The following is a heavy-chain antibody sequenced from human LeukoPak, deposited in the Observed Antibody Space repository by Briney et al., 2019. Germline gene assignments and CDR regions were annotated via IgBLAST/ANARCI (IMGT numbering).Heavy chain of an antibody. CDR1: GFTFSSYS. CDR2: ISSSSSYI. Sequence: GGSLRLSCAASGFTFSSYSMNWVRQAPGKGLEWVSSISSSSSYIYYADSVKGRFTISRDNAKHSLYLQMNSLRAEDTAVYYCARGAIGAAAPGDYWGQGGLVSVSS. D-gene: IGHD6-13*01. J-gene: IGHJ4*02. V-gene: IGHV3-21*01. CDR3: ARGAIGAAAPGDY.